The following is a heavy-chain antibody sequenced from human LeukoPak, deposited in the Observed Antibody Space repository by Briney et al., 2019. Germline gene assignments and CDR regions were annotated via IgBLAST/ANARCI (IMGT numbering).Heavy chain of an antibody. D-gene: IGHD4-17*01. CDR2: INHSGST. Sequence: PWGTLSLTCAVYGGSFSGYYWSWIRQPPGKGLEWIGEINHSGSTNYNPSLKSRVTISVDTSKNQFSLKLSSVTAADTAVYYCARHPSYGDYGIDYWGQGTLVTVSS. V-gene: IGHV4-34*01. CDR3: ARHPSYGDYGIDY. CDR1: GGSFSGYY. J-gene: IGHJ4*02.